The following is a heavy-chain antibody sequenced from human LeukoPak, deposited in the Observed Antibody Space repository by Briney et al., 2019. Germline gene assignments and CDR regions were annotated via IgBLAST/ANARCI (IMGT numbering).Heavy chain of an antibody. V-gene: IGHV3-9*01. Sequence: PGGSLGLFCAASGFTFDDYAMHWVRQGPGKGLEWVSGITWNSGTIGYADSVKGRFTISRDNAKNSLYLQMNSLRAEDTALYYCAKDVTGTGAFDIWGQGTMVTVSS. CDR1: GFTFDDYA. D-gene: IGHD1-7*01. CDR3: AKDVTGTGAFDI. CDR2: ITWNSGTI. J-gene: IGHJ3*02.